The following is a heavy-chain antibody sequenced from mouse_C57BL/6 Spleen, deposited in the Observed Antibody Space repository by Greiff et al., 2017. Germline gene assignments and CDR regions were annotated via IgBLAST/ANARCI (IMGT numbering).Heavy chain of an antibody. CDR2: INPGSGGT. V-gene: IGHV1-54*01. D-gene: IGHD1-1*01. Sequence: VKLMESGAELVRPGTSVKVSCKASGYAFTNYLIEWVKQRPGQGLEWIGVINPGSGGTNYNEKFKGKATLTADKSSSTAYMQLSSLTSEDSAVYFCARGDYGSSYKDYWGQGTTLTVSS. CDR3: ARGDYGSSYKDY. CDR1: GYAFTNYL. J-gene: IGHJ2*01.